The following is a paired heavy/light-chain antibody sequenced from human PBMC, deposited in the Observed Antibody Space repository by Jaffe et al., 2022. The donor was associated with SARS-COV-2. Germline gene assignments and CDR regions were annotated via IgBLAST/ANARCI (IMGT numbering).Heavy chain of an antibody. CDR3: ARDVGEATIPAFFDY. V-gene: IGHV1-18*01. CDR2: ISAYNGYTDT. J-gene: IGHJ4*02. Sequence: QVQLVQSGGEVKKPGASVKVSCKASGYTFTSFGISWVRQAPGQGLEWMGWISAYNGYTDTNYAQKLQGRVTMTIDTSTSTAYMELRSLRSDDTAVYYCARDVGEATIPAFFDYWGQGTLVTVSS. CDR1: GYTFTSFG. D-gene: IGHD2-21*01.
Light chain of an antibody. Sequence: DIQMTQSPSSLSASVGDRVTITCRASQDISNYLAWYQQRPGKVPKLLIYAASTLLSGVPSRFSGSRSGTDFTLTISSLQPEDVATYYCQKYNSAPRTFGQGTKVEIK. CDR3: QKYNSAPRT. V-gene: IGKV1-27*01. CDR2: AAS. CDR1: QDISNY. J-gene: IGKJ1*01.